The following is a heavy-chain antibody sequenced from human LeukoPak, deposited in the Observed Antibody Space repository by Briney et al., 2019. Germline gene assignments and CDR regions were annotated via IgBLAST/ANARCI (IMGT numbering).Heavy chain of an antibody. CDR3: AREVDYDFWSGYYLSGTFDY. CDR2: ICTSGST. CDR1: GGSISSYY. V-gene: IGHV4-4*07. D-gene: IGHD3-3*01. Sequence: KPSETLSLTCTVSGGSISSYYWSWIRQPAGKGLEWIGRICTSGSTNYNPSLKSRVTISVDTSKNQFSLKLSSVTAADTAVYYCAREVDYDFWSGYYLSGTFDYWGQGTLVTVSS. J-gene: IGHJ4*02.